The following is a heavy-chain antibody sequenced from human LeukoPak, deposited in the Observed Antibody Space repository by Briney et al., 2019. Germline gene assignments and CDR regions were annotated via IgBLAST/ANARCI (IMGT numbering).Heavy chain of an antibody. CDR2: ISYDGTNK. V-gene: IGHV3-30*04. Sequence: HPGRSLRLSCAASGFTFSSYAMHWVRQAPGKGLEWVAVISYDGTNKYYADSVKGRFTISRDNFKYTLYLQMNSLRTEDTAVYYCARDSGFSGTQRGEYWGQGTLVTVSS. J-gene: IGHJ4*02. CDR1: GFTFSSYA. D-gene: IGHD3/OR15-3a*01. CDR3: ARDSGFSGTQRGEY.